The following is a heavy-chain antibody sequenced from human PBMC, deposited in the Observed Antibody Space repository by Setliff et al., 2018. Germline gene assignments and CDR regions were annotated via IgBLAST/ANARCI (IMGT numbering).Heavy chain of an antibody. J-gene: IGHJ3*02. CDR1: GYSIRSDYY. CDR2: LYHTGST. D-gene: IGHD3-3*01. Sequence: SETLSLTCTVSGYSIRSDYYWGWIRQPPGKGLEWIGSLYHTGSTDYNPSLNSRVTISVDTSKNQFSLKLSSVTAADTAVYYCARGHGTDYNFWSGYPAASFDIWGQGTMVTVSS. V-gene: IGHV4-38-2*02. CDR3: ARGHGTDYNFWSGYPAASFDI.